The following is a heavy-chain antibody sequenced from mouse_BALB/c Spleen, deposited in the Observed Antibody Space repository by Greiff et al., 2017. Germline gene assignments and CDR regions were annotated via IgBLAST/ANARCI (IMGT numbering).Heavy chain of an antibody. CDR2: ISSGGST. Sequence: DVKLVESGGGLVKPGGSLKLSCAASGFTFSSYATSWVRQTPEKRLEWVASISSGGSTYYPDSVKGRFTISRDNARNILYLQMSSLRSEDTAMYYCARGYRGYAMDYWGQGTSVTVSS. CDR3: ARGYRGYAMDY. CDR1: GFTFSSYA. D-gene: IGHD2-14*01. J-gene: IGHJ4*01. V-gene: IGHV5-6-5*01.